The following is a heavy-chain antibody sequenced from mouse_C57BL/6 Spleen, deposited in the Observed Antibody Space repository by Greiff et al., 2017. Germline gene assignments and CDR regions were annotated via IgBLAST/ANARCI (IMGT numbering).Heavy chain of an antibody. CDR2: IYPGSGNT. CDR1: GYTFTSYG. V-gene: IGHV1-81*01. J-gene: IGHJ2*01. Sequence: QVQLQQSGAELARPGASVKLSCTASGYTFTSYGISWVKQRPGQGLEWIGEIYPGSGNTYYNEKFKGKATLTADKSSSTAYLELRSLTSEASEVCSRGRRGTAGALGDWGQGTTVTVSS. CDR3: GRRGTAGALGD. D-gene: IGHD3-3*01.